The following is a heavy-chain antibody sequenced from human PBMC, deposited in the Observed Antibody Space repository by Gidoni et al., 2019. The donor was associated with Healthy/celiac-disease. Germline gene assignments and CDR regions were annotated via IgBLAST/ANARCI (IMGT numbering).Heavy chain of an antibody. V-gene: IGHV1-69*01. CDR1: GGTFSSYA. J-gene: IGHJ5*02. CDR3: ARDLGLRFLEWLSHSWFDP. Sequence: QVQLVQSGAEVKKPGSSVKVSCKASGGTFSSYAISWVRQAPGQGLEWMGGIIPIFGTANYAQKFQGRVTITADESTSTAYMELSSLRSEDTAVYYCARDLGLRFLEWLSHSWFDPWGQGTLVTVSS. D-gene: IGHD3-3*01. CDR2: IIPIFGTA.